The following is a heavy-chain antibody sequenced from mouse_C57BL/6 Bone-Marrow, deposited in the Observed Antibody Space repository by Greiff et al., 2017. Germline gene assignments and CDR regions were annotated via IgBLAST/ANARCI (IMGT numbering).Heavy chain of an antibody. CDR2: IDPANGNT. D-gene: IGHD1-1*01. V-gene: IGHV14-3*01. CDR3: ASPCYADY. CDR1: GFNITNTD. J-gene: IGHJ2*01. Sequence: VQLQQSVAELVRPGASVKLSCTASGFNITNTDMNWVKQRPEQGLEWIGRIDPANGNTKYAPKFQGKATLTADTSSNTAYLQLRSLTSEDTAIYYCASPCYADYWGQGTTLTVSS.